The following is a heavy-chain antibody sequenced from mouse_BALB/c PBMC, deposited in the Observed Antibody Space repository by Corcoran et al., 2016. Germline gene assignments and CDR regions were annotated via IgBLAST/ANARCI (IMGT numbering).Heavy chain of an antibody. CDR3: ATLLRPFDY. CDR2: ISYDGSN. Sequence: DVQLQESGPGLVKPSQSLSLTCSVTGYSITSAYYWNWIRQLPGNKLEWMGYISYDGSNHYNPSLKNRISITRDTSKNQFFLKLNSVTTEDTATYFCATLLRPFDYWGQGTTLTVSS. D-gene: IGHD1-2*01. J-gene: IGHJ2*01. V-gene: IGHV3-6*02. CDR1: GYSITSAYY.